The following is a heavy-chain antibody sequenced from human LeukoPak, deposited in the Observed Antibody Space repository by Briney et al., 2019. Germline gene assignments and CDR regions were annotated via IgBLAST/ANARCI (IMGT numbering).Heavy chain of an antibody. CDR1: GFTFSSYA. J-gene: IGHJ4*02. V-gene: IGHV3-64*01. Sequence: PGGSLRLSCAASGFTFSSYAMHWVRQAPGKGLEYVSAISSNGGSTYYANSVKGRFTISRDNSKNTLYLQMGSLGAEDMAVYYCARAGIAVAGTVEPHYFDYWGQGTLVTVSS. CDR2: ISSNGGST. CDR3: ARAGIAVAGTVEPHYFDY. D-gene: IGHD6-19*01.